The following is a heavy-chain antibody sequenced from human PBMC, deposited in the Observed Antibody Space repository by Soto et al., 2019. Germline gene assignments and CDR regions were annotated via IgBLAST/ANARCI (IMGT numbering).Heavy chain of an antibody. V-gene: IGHV4-30-2*01. CDR3: ARVTGR. CDR2: IYHSGSS. CDR1: GVSISSGGYS. J-gene: IGHJ2*01. Sequence: QLQLQESGSGLVKPSQTLSLTCAVSGVSISSGGYSWSWIRQPPGKGLEWIGYIYHSGSSYYNPSIKSRCTQSIGRSKNESSLKLSSVTAADAAVYYGARVTGRWGRGTLVTVSS.